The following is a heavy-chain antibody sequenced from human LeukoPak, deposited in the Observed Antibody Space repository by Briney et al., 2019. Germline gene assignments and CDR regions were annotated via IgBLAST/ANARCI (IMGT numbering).Heavy chain of an antibody. J-gene: IGHJ6*02. V-gene: IGHV4-4*02. Sequence: SGTLSLTCAVSGGSISSSNWWSWVRQPPGKGLEWIGEIYHGGSTNYNPSLKSRVTISVDKSKNQFSLKLSSVTAADTAVYYCARSIYYGSMHYGMDVWGQGTTVTVSS. CDR2: IYHGGST. CDR1: GGSISSSNW. CDR3: ARSIYYGSMHYGMDV. D-gene: IGHD3-10*01.